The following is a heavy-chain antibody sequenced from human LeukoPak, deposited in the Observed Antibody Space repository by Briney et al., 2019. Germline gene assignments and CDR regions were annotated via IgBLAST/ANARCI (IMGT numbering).Heavy chain of an antibody. CDR2: INPSGGST. D-gene: IGHD1-26*01. J-gene: IGHJ4*02. CDR3: AREGSTGIVGASTLYY. Sequence: AASVKVSCKASGYTFTSYYMHWVRQAPGQGLEWMGIINPSGGSTSYAQKFQGRVTMTRDTSTSTVYMELSSLRSEDTAVYYCAREGSTGIVGASTLYYWGQGTLVTVSS. CDR1: GYTFTSYY. V-gene: IGHV1-46*01.